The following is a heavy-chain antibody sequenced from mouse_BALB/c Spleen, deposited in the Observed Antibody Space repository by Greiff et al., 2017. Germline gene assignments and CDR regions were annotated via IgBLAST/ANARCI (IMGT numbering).Heavy chain of an antibody. CDR3: ARSRGYGNYVDY. Sequence: EVQGVESGGGLVQPGGSRKLSCAASGFTFSSFGMHWVRQAPEKGLEWVAYISSGSSTIYYADTVKGRFTISRDNPKNTLFLQMTSLRSEDTAMYYCARSRGYGNYVDYWGQGTTLTVSS. J-gene: IGHJ2*01. CDR1: GFTFSSFG. V-gene: IGHV5-17*02. D-gene: IGHD2-10*02. CDR2: ISSGSSTI.